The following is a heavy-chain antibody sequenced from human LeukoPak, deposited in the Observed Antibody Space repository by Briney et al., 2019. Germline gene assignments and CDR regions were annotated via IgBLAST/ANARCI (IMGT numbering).Heavy chain of an antibody. CDR1: GGTFTCYA. D-gene: IGHD3-10*02. J-gene: IGHJ6*02. CDR3: ARALVRGVMFYYYYGMDV. CDR2: IIPIFGIA. Sequence: SVKVSCKASGGTFTCYAISWVRQAPGQGLEWMGRIIPIFGIANYAQKFQGRVTITADKSTSTAYMELSSLRSEDTAVYYCARALVRGVMFYYYYGMDVWGQGTTVTVSS. V-gene: IGHV1-69*04.